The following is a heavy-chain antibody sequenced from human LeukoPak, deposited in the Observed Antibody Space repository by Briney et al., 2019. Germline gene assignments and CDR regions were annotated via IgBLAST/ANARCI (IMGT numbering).Heavy chain of an antibody. D-gene: IGHD3-3*01. Sequence: SQTLSLTCTVSGGSISSYYWSWIRQPPGKGLEWIGYIYYSGSTNYNPSLKSRVTISVDTSKNQFSLKLSSVTAADTAVYYCAGTAIFGVVIIPVNHFDYWGQGTLVTVSS. V-gene: IGHV4-59*01. CDR1: GGSISSYY. CDR2: IYYSGST. J-gene: IGHJ4*02. CDR3: AGTAIFGVVIIPVNHFDY.